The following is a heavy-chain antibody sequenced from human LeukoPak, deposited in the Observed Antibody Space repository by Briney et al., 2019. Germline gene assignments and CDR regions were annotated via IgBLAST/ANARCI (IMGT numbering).Heavy chain of an antibody. J-gene: IGHJ5*01. CDR3: AKDLKTSSWYDS. Sequence: GGSLRLSCVASGFTFSSYAMNWVRQAPGKGLEWVSTVSSSGGGTYYADSVKGRFTISRDNSKNTLYLQMNSLRAEDTAMYYCAKDLKTSSWYDSWGQGTLVTVSS. CDR2: VSSSGGGT. V-gene: IGHV3-23*01. CDR1: GFTFSSYA. D-gene: IGHD2-2*01.